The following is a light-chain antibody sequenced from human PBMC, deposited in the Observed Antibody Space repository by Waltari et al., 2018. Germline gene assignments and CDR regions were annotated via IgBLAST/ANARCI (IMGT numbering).Light chain of an antibody. CDR2: EVS. Sequence: QSALPHPAPWPGSPGQSIPIPCTGTGSAVGGYTYSSWYQQHPGKAPKLMIYEVSNRPSGVSNRFSGSKSGNTASLTISGLQAEDEADYYCSSYTSSSTLVFGTGTKVTVL. CDR1: GSAVGGYTY. CDR3: SSYTSSSTLV. V-gene: IGLV2-14*01. J-gene: IGLJ1*01.